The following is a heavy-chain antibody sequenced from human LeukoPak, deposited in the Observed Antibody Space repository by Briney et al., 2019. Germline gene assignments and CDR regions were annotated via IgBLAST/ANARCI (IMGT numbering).Heavy chain of an antibody. J-gene: IGHJ5*02. CDR3: ERDYGA. D-gene: IGHD4/OR15-4a*01. CDR2: INSDGSAT. Sequence: GSLRLSCEASGFPFSRYWMHWVRQAPGKGLMWVSRINSDGSATTYADFVKGRFTISRDNAKNTVYLQMNSLRVDDTAIYYCERDYGAWGQGTLVTVSP. V-gene: IGHV3-74*03. CDR1: GFPFSRYW.